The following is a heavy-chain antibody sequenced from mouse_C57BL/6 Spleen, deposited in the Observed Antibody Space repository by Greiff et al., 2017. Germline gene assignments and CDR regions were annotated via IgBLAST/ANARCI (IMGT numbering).Heavy chain of an antibody. CDR2: IRNKANGYTT. J-gene: IGHJ4*01. D-gene: IGHD1-2*01. CDR1: GFTFTDYY. Sequence: EVKVVESGGGLVQPGASLRLSCAASGFTFTDYYMSWVRQPPGKAPERLALIRNKANGYTTEYTASVKGRVTISRDNSQNILYLQMNTLRAEDSATYYCVKAVNPHPPGRLLAMDYWGQGTSVTVSS. V-gene: IGHV7-4*01. CDR3: VKAVNPHPPGRLLAMDY.